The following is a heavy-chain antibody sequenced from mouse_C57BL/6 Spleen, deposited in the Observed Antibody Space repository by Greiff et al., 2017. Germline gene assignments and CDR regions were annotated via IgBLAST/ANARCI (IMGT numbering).Heavy chain of an antibody. J-gene: IGHJ4*01. CDR2: IYPGSGNT. CDR3: ARLTTVVAQYYAMDY. CDR1: GYTFTDYY. V-gene: IGHV1-76*01. Sequence: QVQLQQSGAELVRPGASVKLSCKASGYTFTDYYINWVKQRPGQGLEWIARIYPGSGNTYYNEKFKGKATLTAEKSSSTAYMQLSSLTSEDSAVYFCARLTTVVAQYYAMDYWGQGTSVTVSS. D-gene: IGHD1-1*01.